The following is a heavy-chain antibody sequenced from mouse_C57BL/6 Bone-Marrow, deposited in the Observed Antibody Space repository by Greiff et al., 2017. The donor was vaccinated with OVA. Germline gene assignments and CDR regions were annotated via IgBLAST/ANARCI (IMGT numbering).Heavy chain of an antibody. J-gene: IGHJ1*03. D-gene: IGHD1-1*01. Sequence: VQLQQSGAELVRPGASVKLSCTASGFNIKDDYMHWVKQRPEQGLEWIGWIDPENGDTEYASKFQGKATITADTSSNTAYLQLSSLTSEDTAVYYCTTPSGGSSHYWYFDVWGTGTTVTVSS. V-gene: IGHV14-4*01. CDR2: IDPENGDT. CDR1: GFNIKDDY. CDR3: TTPSGGSSHYWYFDV.